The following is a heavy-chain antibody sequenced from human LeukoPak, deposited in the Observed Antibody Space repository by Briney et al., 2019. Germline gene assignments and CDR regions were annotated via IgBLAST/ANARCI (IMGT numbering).Heavy chain of an antibody. V-gene: IGHV3-23*01. Sequence: GGTLRLSCAASGFTFSSYDMTWVRQAPGKGLEWVSTFSSGGSTYYADSVKGRFTISRDNSKNTLYLQVNSLRAEDTAVYYCAKSGLNRFDYWGQGTLVTVSS. D-gene: IGHD2-15*01. CDR1: GFTFSSYD. CDR3: AKSGLNRFDY. CDR2: FSSGGST. J-gene: IGHJ4*02.